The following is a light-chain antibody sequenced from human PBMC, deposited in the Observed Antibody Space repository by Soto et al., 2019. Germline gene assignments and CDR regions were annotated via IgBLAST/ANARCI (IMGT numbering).Light chain of an antibody. CDR3: QQYNNWPPIT. V-gene: IGKV3-15*01. Sequence: DIVMTQSPVTRSLSLWDIATLSFTSIESVNNNVAWYQQKPGHTPRLLIYSASIGATGTPARFSGSGSGSDFTLTISSLQSEDFAVYYCQQYNNWPPITFGQGTRLEIK. CDR1: ESVNNN. CDR2: SAS. J-gene: IGKJ5*01.